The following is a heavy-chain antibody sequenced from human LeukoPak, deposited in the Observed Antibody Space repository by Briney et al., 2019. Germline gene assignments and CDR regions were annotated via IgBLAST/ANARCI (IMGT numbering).Heavy chain of an antibody. Sequence: GGSLRLSCAASGFTFSSYWMSWVRQAPGKGLEWVANIKQDGSEKYYVDSVKGRFTISRDNAKNSLNLQMSSLRAEDTAVFYCARDQYDTWSRRGNFDSWGQGTLVIVSS. J-gene: IGHJ4*02. V-gene: IGHV3-7*03. CDR3: ARDQYDTWSRRGNFDS. CDR1: GFTFSSYW. D-gene: IGHD3-3*01. CDR2: IKQDGSEK.